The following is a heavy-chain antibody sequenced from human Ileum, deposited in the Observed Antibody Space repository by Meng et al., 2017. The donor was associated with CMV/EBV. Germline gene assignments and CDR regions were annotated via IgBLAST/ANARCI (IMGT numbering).Heavy chain of an antibody. Sequence: AACGFTFAAYGMGWVRQAPGKGLEWVSVTSGNSGDTYHADSVKGRFSISRDNSKNTLYLQMTSLRAEDTAVYHCTRAASGFFSSLDYWGQGTLVTVSS. CDR2: TSGNSGDT. D-gene: IGHD3-22*01. CDR3: TRAASGFFSSLDY. V-gene: IGHV3-23*01. J-gene: IGHJ4*01. CDR1: GFTFAAYG.